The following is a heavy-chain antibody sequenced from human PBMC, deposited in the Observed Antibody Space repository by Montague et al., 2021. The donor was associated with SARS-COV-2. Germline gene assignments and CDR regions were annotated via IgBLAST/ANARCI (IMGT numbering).Heavy chain of an antibody. D-gene: IGHD3-10*01. CDR3: ARLRDGVVPSPILGVGPYYSYCYMDV. J-gene: IGHJ6*03. CDR2: ISQSGNT. V-gene: IGHV4-34*01. CDR1: GGSFSRYC. Sequence: SETLSLTCAVYGGSFSRYCWSWIRQPQGKGLEWIGEISQSGNTKYNPSRRSRVSISLNTSRNQFSLKVSSVTAADTAVYYCARLRDGVVPSPILGVGPYYSYCYMDVWGRGTTVTVSS.